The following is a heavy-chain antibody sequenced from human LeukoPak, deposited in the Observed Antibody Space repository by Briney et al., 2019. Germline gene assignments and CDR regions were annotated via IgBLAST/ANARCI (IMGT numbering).Heavy chain of an antibody. Sequence: PGGSLRLSCAASGFTFSSYGMHWVRQAPGKGLEWVAVIWYDGSNKYYADSVKGRLPISRDNSKNTLYLQMNSLRAEDTAVYYCARDPGTYSSGSLYYYYYGMDVWGQGTTVTVSS. D-gene: IGHD6-19*01. J-gene: IGHJ6*02. CDR3: ARDPGTYSSGSLYYYYYGMDV. V-gene: IGHV3-33*01. CDR1: GFTFSSYG. CDR2: IWYDGSNK.